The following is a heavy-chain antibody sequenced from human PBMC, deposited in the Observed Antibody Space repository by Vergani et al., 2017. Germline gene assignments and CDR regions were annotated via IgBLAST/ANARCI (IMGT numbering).Heavy chain of an antibody. D-gene: IGHD6-19*01. V-gene: IGHV1-8*01. CDR3: ARTSSGWELDAFDI. Sequence: QVQLVQSGAEVKKPGASVKVSCKASGYTFTSYDINWVRQATGQGIEWMGWMNPNSGNTGYAQKFQGRVTMTRNTSISTAYMELSSLRSEDTAVYYCARTSSGWELDAFDIWGQGAMVTVSS. CDR1: GYTFTSYD. J-gene: IGHJ3*02. CDR2: MNPNSGNT.